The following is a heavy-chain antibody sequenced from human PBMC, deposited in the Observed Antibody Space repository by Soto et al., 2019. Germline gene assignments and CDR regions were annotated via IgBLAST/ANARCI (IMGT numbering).Heavy chain of an antibody. CDR1: GGSVNSGLYY. CDR2: LYYSGTA. CDR3: EXXXRHXXXXVXXEN. J-gene: IGHJ4*01. Sequence: SETLSLTCSVSGGSVNSGLYYWNWIRQTPGQGLEWIGSLYYSGTAKYNPSLQSRVTISLDKSKNQFSLRLISVTAADTAFYYCEXXXRHXXXXVXXENWGXGILVTVSS. V-gene: IGHV4-61*01.